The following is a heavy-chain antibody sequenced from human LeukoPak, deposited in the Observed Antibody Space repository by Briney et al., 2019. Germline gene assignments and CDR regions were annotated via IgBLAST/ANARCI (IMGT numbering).Heavy chain of an antibody. Sequence: PSETLSLTCSVSGGSISSYYWSWTRQPPGKGLEWVGYIYYSGSTNYNPSLKSRVTISVDTSKNQFSLKLSSVTAADTAVYYCARHYYDSSGYGLDYYYYMDVWGKGTTVTVSS. CDR1: GGSISSYY. CDR2: IYYSGST. D-gene: IGHD3-22*01. CDR3: ARHYYDSSGYGLDYYYYMDV. J-gene: IGHJ6*03. V-gene: IGHV4-59*08.